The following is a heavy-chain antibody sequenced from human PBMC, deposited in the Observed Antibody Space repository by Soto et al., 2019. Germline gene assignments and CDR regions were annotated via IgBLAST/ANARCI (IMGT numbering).Heavy chain of an antibody. V-gene: IGHV1-69*02. Sequence: GASVKVSCKASGGTFSSYTISWVRQAPGQGLEWMGRIIPILGIANYAQKFQGRVTITADKSTSTAYMELSSLRSEDTAVYYCASDENILYPDPPGVWFDPWGQGTLVTVSS. CDR1: GGTFSSYT. D-gene: IGHD2-8*01. J-gene: IGHJ5*02. CDR3: ASDENILYPDPPGVWFDP. CDR2: IIPILGIA.